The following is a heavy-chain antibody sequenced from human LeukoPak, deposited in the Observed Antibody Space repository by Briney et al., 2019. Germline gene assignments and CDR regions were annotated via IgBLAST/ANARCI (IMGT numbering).Heavy chain of an antibody. CDR3: ARELYYDSSGYYSGYFDY. J-gene: IGHJ4*02. D-gene: IGHD3-22*01. Sequence: EASVKVSCKASGYTFSSYGFSWVRQAPGQGLEWMGWINAYNGNTNYAQNLQGRVTMTTDTSTSTAYMELRSLRSDDTAVYYCARELYYDSSGYYSGYFDYWGQGTLVTVSS. CDR1: GYTFSSYG. V-gene: IGHV1-18*01. CDR2: INAYNGNT.